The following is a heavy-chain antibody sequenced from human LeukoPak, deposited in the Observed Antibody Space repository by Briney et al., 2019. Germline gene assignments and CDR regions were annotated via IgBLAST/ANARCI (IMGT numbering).Heavy chain of an antibody. CDR3: ARGLIFYGDYHRPLSNDFQH. CDR2: ISAYNGNT. Sequence: ASVTVSCKASGYTFTSYGISWVRQAPGQGLEWMGWISAYNGNTNYAQKLQGRVTMTTDTSTSTAYMELRSLRSDDTAVYYCARGLIFYGDYHRPLSNDFQHWGQGTLVTVSS. J-gene: IGHJ1*01. CDR1: GYTFTSYG. D-gene: IGHD4-17*01. V-gene: IGHV1-18*01.